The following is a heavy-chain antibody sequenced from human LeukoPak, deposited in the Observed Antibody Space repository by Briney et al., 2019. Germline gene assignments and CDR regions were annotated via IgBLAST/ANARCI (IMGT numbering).Heavy chain of an antibody. CDR2: ISGSGGST. CDR1: GFTFSSYA. Sequence: GGSLRLSCAASGFTFSSYAMSWVRQAPGKGLEWVSAISGSGGSTYYADSVKGRFTISRDNSKNTLYLQMNSLRAEDTAVYYCAKTGEYQLLSAYYYYYGMDVWGQGTTVTVSS. J-gene: IGHJ6*02. D-gene: IGHD2-2*01. V-gene: IGHV3-23*01. CDR3: AKTGEYQLLSAYYYYYGMDV.